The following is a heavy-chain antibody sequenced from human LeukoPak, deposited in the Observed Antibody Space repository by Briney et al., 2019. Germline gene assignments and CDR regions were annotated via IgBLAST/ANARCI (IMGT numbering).Heavy chain of an antibody. J-gene: IGHJ5*02. CDR2: MSGSGDSR. CDR1: GFTYSDYA. CDR3: AKDHYGSGYNWFDP. V-gene: IGHV3-23*01. Sequence: GGSLRLSCAPSGFTYSDYAMSWVRQGPGKGLDWVSAMSGSGDSRYYADSVKGRFTISRDNSKNTLYLQMTSLRAEDTAVYYCAKDHYGSGYNWFDPWGQGTLVTVSS. D-gene: IGHD3-16*01.